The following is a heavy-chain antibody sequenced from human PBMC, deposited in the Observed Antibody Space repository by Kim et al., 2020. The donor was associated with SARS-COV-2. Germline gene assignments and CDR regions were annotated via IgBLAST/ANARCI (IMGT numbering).Heavy chain of an antibody. V-gene: IGHV3-7*01. D-gene: IGHD2-21*02. CDR2: IKQDGSEK. J-gene: IGHJ5*02. CDR3: AGAPYCGGDCYYGWFDP. Sequence: GGSLRLSCAASGFTFSSYWMSWVRQAPGKGLEWVANIKQDGSEKYYVDSVKGRFTISRDNAKNSLYLQMNSLRAEDTAVYYCAGAPYCGGDCYYGWFDPWGQGPLVTVSS. CDR1: GFTFSSYW.